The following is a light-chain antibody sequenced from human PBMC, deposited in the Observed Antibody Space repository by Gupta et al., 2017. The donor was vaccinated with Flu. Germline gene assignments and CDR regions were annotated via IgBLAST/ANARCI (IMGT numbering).Light chain of an antibody. J-gene: IGKJ1*01. Sequence: GTLSLSPGERGTLSCRASQSVTSDYLAWYQQKPGQSPRLLIYGASNRATGIPDRFRGSGSGTDFSLTISQLEPEDFAVYYCQQYGMSPKTFGQGTKVEVK. V-gene: IGKV3-20*01. CDR1: QSVTSDY. CDR2: GAS. CDR3: QQYGMSPKT.